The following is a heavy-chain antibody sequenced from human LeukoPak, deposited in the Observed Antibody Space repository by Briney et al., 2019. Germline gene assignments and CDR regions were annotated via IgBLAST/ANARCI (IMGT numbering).Heavy chain of an antibody. CDR3: AKGHILLWFVA. V-gene: IGHV3-23*01. CDR2: ISGSGGST. Sequence: GGSLRLSCAASGFTLSSYAMSWVRQAPGKGLEWVSAISGSGGSTYYADSVKGRFTISRDNSKNTLYLQMNSLRAEDTAVYYCAKGHILLWFVAWGQGTLVTVSS. D-gene: IGHD3-10*01. CDR1: GFTLSSYA. J-gene: IGHJ5*02.